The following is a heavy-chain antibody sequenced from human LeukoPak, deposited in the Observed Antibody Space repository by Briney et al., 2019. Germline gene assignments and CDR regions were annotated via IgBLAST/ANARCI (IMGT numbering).Heavy chain of an antibody. Sequence: GGSLRLSCAASGFTVSSNYMTWVGQAPGKGLEWVSIIYSGGSTFYADSVKGRFTISRDNSKNTLYLQMNSLRAEDTAVYYCARGGVDDYYFDYWGQGTLVTVSS. D-gene: IGHD3-16*01. V-gene: IGHV3-53*01. CDR2: IYSGGST. CDR3: ARGGVDDYYFDY. J-gene: IGHJ4*02. CDR1: GFTVSSNY.